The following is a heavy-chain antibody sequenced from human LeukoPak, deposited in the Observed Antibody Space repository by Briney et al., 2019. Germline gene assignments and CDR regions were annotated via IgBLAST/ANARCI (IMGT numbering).Heavy chain of an antibody. Sequence: PGGSLRLSCAASGFTFNTYGMSWVRQAPGQGLEWVANIKEDGSEKYYVDSVKGRFTISRDNAQNSLHLQMNGLRAEDTAVYYCARLPLTARLHFVYWGQGTLVTVSS. CDR3: ARLPLTARLHFVY. J-gene: IGHJ4*02. CDR2: IKEDGSEK. V-gene: IGHV3-7*05. D-gene: IGHD5-12*01. CDR1: GFTFNTYG.